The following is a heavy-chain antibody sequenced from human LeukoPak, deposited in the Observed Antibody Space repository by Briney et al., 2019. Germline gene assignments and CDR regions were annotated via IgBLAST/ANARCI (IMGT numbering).Heavy chain of an antibody. Sequence: GGSLRLSCTPSGFSLSNFWMSWVRQAPGKGLEWLANIRYDGGSKYYLDSMRGRLTISRDNAKNSLYLQMNSLRAEDTAVYYCARLIAVAGTEFWGQGTLVTVSS. V-gene: IGHV3-7*01. D-gene: IGHD6-19*01. CDR1: GFSLSNFW. CDR3: ARLIAVAGTEF. CDR2: IRYDGGSK. J-gene: IGHJ4*02.